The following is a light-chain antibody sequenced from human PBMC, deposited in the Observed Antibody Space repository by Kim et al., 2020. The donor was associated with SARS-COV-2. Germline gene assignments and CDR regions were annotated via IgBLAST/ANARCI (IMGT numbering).Light chain of an antibody. CDR2: QDS. CDR1: KLGDKY. V-gene: IGLV3-1*01. CDR3: QAWDSSLVV. J-gene: IGLJ2*01. Sequence: SVSHGKTASITCSGDKLGDKYACWYQQKPGQSPLLVIYQDSKRPSGIPERFSGSNSGNTATLTISGTQAMDEADYYCQAWDSSLVVFGGGTKLTVL.